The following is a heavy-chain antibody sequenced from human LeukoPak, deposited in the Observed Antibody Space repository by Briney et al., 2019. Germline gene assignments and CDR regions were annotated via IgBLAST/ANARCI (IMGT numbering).Heavy chain of an antibody. CDR2: ISSNGGST. CDR1: GFTFSSYA. J-gene: IGHJ6*02. D-gene: IGHD1-26*01. CDR3: ARDDSGSPTGYYYYGMDV. V-gene: IGHV3-64*01. Sequence: GGSLRLSCAASGFTFSSYAMHWVRQAPGKGLEYVSAISSNGGSTYYANSVKGRFTISRDNSKNTLYLQMGSLRAEDMAVYYCARDDSGSPTGYYYYGMDVWGQGTTVTVSS.